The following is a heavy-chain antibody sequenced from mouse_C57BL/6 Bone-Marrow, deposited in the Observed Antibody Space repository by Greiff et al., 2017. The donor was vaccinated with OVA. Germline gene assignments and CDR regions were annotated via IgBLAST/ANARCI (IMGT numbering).Heavy chain of an antibody. D-gene: IGHD1-1*01. CDR3: TPSYYYGSRTWFAY. CDR1: GFTFSNYW. Sequence: DVHLVESGGGLVQPGGSMKLACVASGFTFSNYWMNWVRQSPEKGLEWVAQIRLKSDNYATHYAESVKGRFTISRDDSKSSVYLQMNNLRAEDTGIYYCTPSYYYGSRTWFAYWGQGTLVTVSA. J-gene: IGHJ3*01. CDR2: IRLKSDNYAT. V-gene: IGHV6-3*01.